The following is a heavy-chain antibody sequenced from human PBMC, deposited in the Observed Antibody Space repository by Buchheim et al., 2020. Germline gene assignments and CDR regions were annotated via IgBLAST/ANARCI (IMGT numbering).Heavy chain of an antibody. CDR2: INGAGSDT. CDR3: ARGHYFAIDV. J-gene: IGHJ6*02. CDR1: GFILSSFW. V-gene: IGHV3-74*01. D-gene: IGHD3-9*01. Sequence: EVQLVESGGGLVQPGGSLRLSREASGFILSSFWIHWVRQVPGKGLVWVSRINGAGSDTAYADFEQDRFTISRDNVKNTVSLQMNSLRAEDTAVYYCARGHYFAIDVWGQGTT.